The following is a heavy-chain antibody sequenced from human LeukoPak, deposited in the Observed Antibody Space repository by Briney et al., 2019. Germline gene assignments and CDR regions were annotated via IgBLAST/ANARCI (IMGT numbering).Heavy chain of an antibody. CDR2: ISSSSRYI. D-gene: IGHD6-13*01. Sequence: KPGGSLRLSCAASGFTFSSYSMNWVRQAPGKGLKWVSSISSSSRYIYYADSVKGRFTISRDNAKNSLYLQMNSLRAEDTAVYYCARAGSSWYYFDYWGQGTLVTVSS. V-gene: IGHV3-21*01. CDR3: ARAGSSWYYFDY. CDR1: GFTFSSYS. J-gene: IGHJ4*02.